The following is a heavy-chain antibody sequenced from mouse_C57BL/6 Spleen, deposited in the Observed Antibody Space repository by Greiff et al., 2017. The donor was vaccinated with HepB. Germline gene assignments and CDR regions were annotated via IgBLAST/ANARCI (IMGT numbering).Heavy chain of an antibody. CDR3: ARSGTDDYDVGAY. J-gene: IGHJ3*01. D-gene: IGHD2-4*01. CDR1: GYAFSSYW. Sequence: VQLQESGAELVKPGASVKISCKASGYAFSSYWMNWVKQRPGKGLEWIGQIYPGDGDTNYNGKFKGKATLTADKSSSTAYMQLSSLTSEDSAVYFCARSGTDDYDVGAYWGQGTLVTVSA. V-gene: IGHV1-80*01. CDR2: IYPGDGDT.